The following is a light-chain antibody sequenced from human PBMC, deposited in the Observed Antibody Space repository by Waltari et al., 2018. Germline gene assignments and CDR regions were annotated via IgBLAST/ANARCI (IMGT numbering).Light chain of an antibody. CDR3: QQFNTYPIP. V-gene: IGKV1-5*03. CDR2: EAS. J-gene: IGKJ3*01. Sequence: DIQMTQSPSTLSASVGDRVPITCRASHSISTWLAWYQQIPGKAPKLLIYEASSLENGVASRCSGSGSGTEFTLTISSLQPDDFATYYCQQFNTYPIPFGRGTKVDIK. CDR1: HSISTW.